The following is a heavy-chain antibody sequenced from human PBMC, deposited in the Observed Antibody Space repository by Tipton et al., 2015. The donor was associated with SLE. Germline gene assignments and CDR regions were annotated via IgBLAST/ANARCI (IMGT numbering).Heavy chain of an antibody. V-gene: IGHV4-4*07. CDR2: IYTSGST. Sequence: TLSLTCTVSGVSISSYYWSWIRQPAGKGLEWLGRIYTSGSTNYNPSLKSRVTISIDTSKNQFSLKLSSVTAADTAVYYCARAPGSSSIDYWGPGTLVTVSS. D-gene: IGHD6-13*01. J-gene: IGHJ4*02. CDR3: ARAPGSSSIDY. CDR1: GVSISSYY.